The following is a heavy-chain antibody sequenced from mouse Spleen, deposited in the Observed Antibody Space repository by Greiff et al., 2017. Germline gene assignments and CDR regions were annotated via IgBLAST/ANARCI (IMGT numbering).Heavy chain of an antibody. Sequence: QVQLQQPGAELVKPGASVKLSCKASGYTFTSYYMYWVKQRPGQGLEWIGGINPSNGGTNFNEKFKSKATLTVDKSSSTAYMQLSSLTSEDSAVYYCTRRRGYDPLYYFDYWGQGTTLTVSS. CDR3: TRRRGYDPLYYFDY. D-gene: IGHD2-2*01. CDR1: GYTFTSYY. V-gene: IGHV1S81*02. J-gene: IGHJ2*01. CDR2: INPSNGGT.